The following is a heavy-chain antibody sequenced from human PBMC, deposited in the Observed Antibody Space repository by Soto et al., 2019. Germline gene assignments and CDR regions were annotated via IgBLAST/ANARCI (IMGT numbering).Heavy chain of an antibody. J-gene: IGHJ6*02. CDR2: ISAYNGNT. CDR1: GYTFTSNG. V-gene: IGHV1-18*01. Sequence: ASVKVSCEDSGYTFTSNGISWVRQAPGQGLEWMGWISAYNGNTNYAQKLQGRVTMTTDTSTSTAYMELRSLRSDDTAVYYCAREVRAVAGTQNYYYYYGMDVWGQGTTVTVSS. D-gene: IGHD6-19*01. CDR3: AREVRAVAGTQNYYYYYGMDV.